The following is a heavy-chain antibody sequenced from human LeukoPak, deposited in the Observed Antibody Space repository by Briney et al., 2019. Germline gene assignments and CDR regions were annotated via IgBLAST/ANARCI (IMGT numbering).Heavy chain of an antibody. CDR3: ARGGQYYGDPSNWFDP. D-gene: IGHD4-17*01. CDR1: GFTFSSYA. J-gene: IGHJ5*02. CDR2: ISYDGSSK. Sequence: GGSLRLSCAASGFTFSSYAMHWVRQAPGKGLEWVAVISYDGSSKYYADSVKGRFTISRDNSKNTLYLQMNSLRAEDTAVYYCARGGQYYGDPSNWFDPWGQGTLVTVSS. V-gene: IGHV3-30-3*01.